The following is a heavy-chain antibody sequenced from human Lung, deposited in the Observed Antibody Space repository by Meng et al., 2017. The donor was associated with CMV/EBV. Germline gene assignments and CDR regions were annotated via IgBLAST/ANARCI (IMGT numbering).Heavy chain of an antibody. Sequence: QVPLRDAVPSLAEPSDTLSTACAGSGSSICSIYWSWIPQPARKWLGWIVRIYTSASTNYNPSLKSRVTMSVDTSNNQFSLKLSSVTTADTAVYYCAGYDSSGYEGSWGQGTLVTVFS. CDR3: AGYDSSGYEGS. CDR1: GSSICSIY. J-gene: IGHJ5*02. D-gene: IGHD3-22*01. V-gene: IGHV4-4*07. CDR2: IYTSAST.